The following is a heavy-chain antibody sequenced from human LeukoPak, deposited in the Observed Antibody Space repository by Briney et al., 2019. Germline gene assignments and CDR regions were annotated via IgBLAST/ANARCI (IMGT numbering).Heavy chain of an antibody. CDR2: ISGSGGST. CDR3: AKATKYSSSYPDY. CDR1: GFTFSSYA. J-gene: IGHJ4*02. D-gene: IGHD6-13*01. V-gene: IGHV3-23*01. Sequence: HTGGSLRLSCAASGFTFSSYAMSWVRQAPGKGLEWVSAISGSGGSTYYADSVKGRFTISRDNSKNTLYLQMNSLRAEDTAVYYCAKATKYSSSYPDYWGQGTLVTVSS.